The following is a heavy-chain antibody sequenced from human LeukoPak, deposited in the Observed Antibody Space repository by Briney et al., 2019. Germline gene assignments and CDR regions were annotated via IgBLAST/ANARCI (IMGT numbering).Heavy chain of an antibody. V-gene: IGHV4-39*01. J-gene: IGHJ4*02. Sequence: PSETLSLTCTVSGASISGSPYYWGWIRQSPGKGLEWIGSFYDGGSIYYNPSLESRVIVSVDTSKNQFSLNMSSVTAADTAMYYCGRPYRVYGHFPFDYWARESWSPSPQ. CDR3: GRPYRVYGHFPFDY. CDR1: GASISGSPYY. CDR2: FYDGGSI. D-gene: IGHD3-10*01.